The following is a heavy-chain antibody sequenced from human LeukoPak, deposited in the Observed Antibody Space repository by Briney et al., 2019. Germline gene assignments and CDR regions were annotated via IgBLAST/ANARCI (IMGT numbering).Heavy chain of an antibody. CDR1: GYIFSSYY. J-gene: IGHJ4*02. D-gene: IGHD6-13*01. V-gene: IGHV1-46*01. CDR2: INPSGGSI. Sequence: ASVKVSCKASGYIFSSYYMYWVRQAPGQGLEWMGIINPSGGSIRYAQKFQGRVTMTRDTSTSTVYMELSSLRSEDTAVYYCARGRRAAYSSSWDDNYFDYWGQGTLVTVSS. CDR3: ARGRRAAYSSSWDDNYFDY.